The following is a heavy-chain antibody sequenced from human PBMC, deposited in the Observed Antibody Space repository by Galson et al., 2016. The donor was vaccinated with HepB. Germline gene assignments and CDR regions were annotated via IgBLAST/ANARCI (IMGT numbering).Heavy chain of an antibody. D-gene: IGHD1-26*01. CDR2: ISSSGSTI. V-gene: IGHV3-48*01. J-gene: IGHJ4*02. Sequence: SLRLSCAASGFTFSSYSMNWVRQAPGKGLEWVSYISSSGSTIFYADSVKGRFTISRDDAKKSLYLQMHSLRAEDTSVYYCTRDSSGSYWGQGTLGTVSS. CDR3: TRDSSGSY. CDR1: GFTFSSYS.